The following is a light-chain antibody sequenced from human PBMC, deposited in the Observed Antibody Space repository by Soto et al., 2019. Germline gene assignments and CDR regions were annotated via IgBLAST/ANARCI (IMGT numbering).Light chain of an antibody. Sequence: QSVLTQASSVSGSPGQSITISCTATSSDVGGYDYVSWYQLHPGKAPKLMVFEVSNRPSGVSYRFSGSKSGNTASLTISGLQAEDEADYFCSSYSISTAYLFGTGTKVTVL. CDR1: SSDVGGYDY. J-gene: IGLJ1*01. V-gene: IGLV2-14*01. CDR3: SSYSISTAYL. CDR2: EVS.